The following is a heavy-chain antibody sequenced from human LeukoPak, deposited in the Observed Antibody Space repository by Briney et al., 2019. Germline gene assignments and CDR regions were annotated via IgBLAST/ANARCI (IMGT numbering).Heavy chain of an antibody. CDR1: GGTFRSSA. CDR2: IIPIFGTA. D-gene: IGHD2-8*01. CDR3: ARSQRSLIYYFDY. Sequence: ASVKVSCKASGGTFRSSAISWVRQAPGQGLEWVGGIIPIFGTANYAQKFQSRVTITADESTSTAYMELSSLRSEDTAVYYCARSQRSLIYYFDYWGQGTLVTVSS. V-gene: IGHV1-69*13. J-gene: IGHJ4*02.